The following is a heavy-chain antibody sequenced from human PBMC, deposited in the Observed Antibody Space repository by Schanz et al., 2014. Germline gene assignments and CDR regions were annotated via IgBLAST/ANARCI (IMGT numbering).Heavy chain of an antibody. J-gene: IGHJ4*02. Sequence: QVQLVESGGGVVQPGGSLRLSCAASGFTFSTYGMHWVRQAPGKGLEWVAFIRDDGTYQNYADSIKGRFTVSRDNAKKTMDLQMNSLRVEDTVVYYCARDPNSVNEIDYWGQGTLVTVSS. V-gene: IGHV3-30*02. CDR3: ARDPNSVNEIDY. CDR2: IRDDGTYQ. D-gene: IGHD5-12*01. CDR1: GFTFSTYG.